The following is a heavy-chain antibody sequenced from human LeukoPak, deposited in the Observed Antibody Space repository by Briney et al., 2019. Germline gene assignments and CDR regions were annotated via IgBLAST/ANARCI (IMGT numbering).Heavy chain of an antibody. CDR2: ISYDGSNK. CDR1: GFTFSSYA. J-gene: IGHJ4*02. Sequence: GGSLRLSCAAPGFTFSSYAMHWVRQAPGKGLEWVAVISYDGSNKYYADSVKGRFTISRDNSKNTLYLQMNSLRAEDTAVYYCARTRTGRKQQLVLGVLGYWGQGTLVTVSS. V-gene: IGHV3-30-3*01. D-gene: IGHD6-13*01. CDR3: ARTRTGRKQQLVLGVLGY.